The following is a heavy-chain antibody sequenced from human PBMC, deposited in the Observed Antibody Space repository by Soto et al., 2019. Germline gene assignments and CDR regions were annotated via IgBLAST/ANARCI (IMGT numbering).Heavy chain of an antibody. CDR3: ARDPTAVTSRFDP. CDR1: GFTFSSYS. Sequence: PGGSLRLSCAASGFTFSSYSMNWVRQAPGKGLEWVSSISISSSYIYYADSVKGRFTNSRDNAKNSLYLQMNSLRAEDTAVYYCARDPTAVTSRFDPWGQGTLVTVSS. V-gene: IGHV3-21*01. J-gene: IGHJ5*02. D-gene: IGHD4-4*01. CDR2: ISISSSYI.